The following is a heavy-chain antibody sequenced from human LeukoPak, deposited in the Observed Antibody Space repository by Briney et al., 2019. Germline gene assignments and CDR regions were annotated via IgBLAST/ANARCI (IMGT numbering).Heavy chain of an antibody. J-gene: IGHJ4*02. CDR1: GGTFSSYA. CDR3: VRESSLTVRGVIMNYFDY. CDR2: IIPIFGTA. D-gene: IGHD3-10*01. V-gene: IGHV1-69*13. Sequence: ASVKVSCKASGGTFSSYAISWVRQAPGQGLEWMGGIIPIFGTANYAQKFQGRVTITADESTSTAYMELSSLRSEDTAVYYCVRESSLTVRGVIMNYFDYWGQGTLVTVSS.